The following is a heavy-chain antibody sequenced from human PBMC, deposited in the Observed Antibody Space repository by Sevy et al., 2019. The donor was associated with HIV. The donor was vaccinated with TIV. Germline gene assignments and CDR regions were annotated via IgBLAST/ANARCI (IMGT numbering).Heavy chain of an antibody. CDR3: ARDLPPLDYYGSGSYYTSDY. J-gene: IGHJ4*02. Sequence: ASGKVSCKASGYTFTSHGISWVRQAPGQGLEWVGWISTYNDDTKYAQKVQGRVTMTTDTSTATVLMELRSLRSDDTAIYYCARDLPPLDYYGSGSYYTSDYWGQGTLVTVSS. CDR1: GYTFTSHG. V-gene: IGHV1-18*01. CDR2: ISTYNDDT. D-gene: IGHD3-10*01.